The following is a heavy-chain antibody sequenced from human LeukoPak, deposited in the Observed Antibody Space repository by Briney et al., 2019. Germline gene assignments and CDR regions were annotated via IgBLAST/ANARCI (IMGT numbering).Heavy chain of an antibody. J-gene: IGHJ3*02. CDR3: ARGRYCSADICSGGDAFDI. Sequence: PSETLSLTCAVYGGSFSGYYWSWIRQPAGKGLEWIGRIYTRGSTNYNPSLKSRVTMSVDTSKNQFSLKLSSVAAADTAVYYCARGRYCSADICSGGDAFDIWGQGTMVSVSS. D-gene: IGHD2-15*01. CDR2: IYTRGST. V-gene: IGHV4-59*10. CDR1: GGSFSGYY.